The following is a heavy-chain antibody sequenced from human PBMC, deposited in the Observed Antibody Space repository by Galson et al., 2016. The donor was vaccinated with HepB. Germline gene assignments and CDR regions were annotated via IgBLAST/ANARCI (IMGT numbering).Heavy chain of an antibody. V-gene: IGHV4-4*02. CDR3: AREGHWGRYFDL. CDR2: TYHSGST. J-gene: IGHJ2*01. Sequence: SETLSLTCAVSGDSISTSYWWSWVRQSPGKGLEWIGETYHSGSTNYNPSLKRRVTISVDKTKSQFSLKMNSVTAADTAVYYCAREGHWGRYFDLWGRGTPVTVSS. D-gene: IGHD7-27*01. CDR1: GDSISTSYW.